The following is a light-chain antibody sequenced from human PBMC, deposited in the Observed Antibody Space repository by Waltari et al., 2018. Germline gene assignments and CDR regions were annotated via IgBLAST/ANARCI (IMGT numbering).Light chain of an antibody. J-gene: IGKJ1*01. Sequence: EIVLTQSPGTLSLSPGERATLSCRASQSVNSIYLAWYQQKPGQAPRLLISGASTRATGIPDRFSGSGSGTDFSLTISRLEPEDFAMYYCQQYGGSSWTFGQGTKVEIK. CDR3: QQYGGSSWT. CDR2: GAS. CDR1: QSVNSIY. V-gene: IGKV3-20*01.